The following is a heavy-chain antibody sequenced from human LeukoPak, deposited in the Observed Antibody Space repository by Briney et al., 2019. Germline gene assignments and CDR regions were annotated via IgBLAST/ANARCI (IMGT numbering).Heavy chain of an antibody. CDR2: ISANNGET. CDR1: GYTFTNYG. J-gene: IGHJ4*02. V-gene: IGHV1-18*01. CDR3: AGTIVGKWAIDY. Sequence: ASVKVSCKTSGYTFTNYGITWVRQAPGQGLEWVVWISANNGETNYAQKVQGRVTVTTDTSTSTAYMELRSLRSDDTAVYYCAGTIVGKWAIDYWGQGTLVTVSS. D-gene: IGHD3-22*01.